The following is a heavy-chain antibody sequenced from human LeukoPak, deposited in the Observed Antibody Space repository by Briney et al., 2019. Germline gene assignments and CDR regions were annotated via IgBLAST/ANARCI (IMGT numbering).Heavy chain of an antibody. J-gene: IGHJ4*02. D-gene: IGHD2-2*01. Sequence: GASLRLSCAASGFTFSSYAMSWVRQAPGKGLEWVSAISGSGGSTYYADSVKGRFTISRDNSKNTLYLQMNSLRAEDTAVYYCAKDSSSIVVVPAAILDWGQGTLVTVSS. CDR3: AKDSSSIVVVPAAILD. V-gene: IGHV3-23*01. CDR2: ISGSGGST. CDR1: GFTFSSYA.